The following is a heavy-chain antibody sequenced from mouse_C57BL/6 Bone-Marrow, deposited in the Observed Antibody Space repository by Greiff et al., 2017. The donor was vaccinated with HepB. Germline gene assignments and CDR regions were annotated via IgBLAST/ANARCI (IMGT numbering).Heavy chain of an antibody. D-gene: IGHD1-1*01. CDR1: GYTFTSYW. CDR2: IDPSDSYT. Sequence: QVQLQQPGAELVMPGASVKLSCKASGYTFTSYWMHWVKQRPGQGLEWIGEIDPSDSYTNYNQKFKGKSTLTVDKSSSTAYMQLSSLTSEDSAVYYCATGVLLRHFDYWGQGTTLTVSS. CDR3: ATGVLLRHFDY. V-gene: IGHV1-69*01. J-gene: IGHJ2*01.